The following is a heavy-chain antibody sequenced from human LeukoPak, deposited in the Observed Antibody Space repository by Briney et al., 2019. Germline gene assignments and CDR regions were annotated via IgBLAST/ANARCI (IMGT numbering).Heavy chain of an antibody. D-gene: IGHD3-22*01. J-gene: IGHJ4*02. V-gene: IGHV3-23*01. CDR1: GFTFSSHA. CDR3: ARHVVAVGFDY. CDR2: ISGSGGVT. Sequence: GGSLRLSCAASGFTFSSHAMSWVRQAPGKGLEWVSIISGSGGVTYYADSVKGRFTISIDNAKNSLYLQMNSLRAEDTAVYYCARHVVAVGFDYWGQGTLVTVSS.